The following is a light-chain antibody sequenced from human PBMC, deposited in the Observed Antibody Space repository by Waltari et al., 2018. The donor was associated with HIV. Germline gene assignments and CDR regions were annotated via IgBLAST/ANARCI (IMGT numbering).Light chain of an antibody. Sequence: SSELTQDPVVPVAFGHTVPTTCHPASLRRYHASWYQQKPGQAPLLVIYNKNNRPSGIPDRFSASSSGNTASLTITGAQAEDEGDYYCNARDSSGYSYVFGSGTKV. CDR1: SLRRYH. J-gene: IGLJ1*01. V-gene: IGLV3-19*01. CDR2: NKN. CDR3: NARDSSGYSYV.